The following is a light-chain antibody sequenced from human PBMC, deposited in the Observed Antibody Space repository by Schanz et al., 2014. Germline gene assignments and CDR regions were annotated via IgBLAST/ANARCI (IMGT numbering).Light chain of an antibody. CDR2: EVS. CDR1: SSDVGGYNL. Sequence: QSALTQPASVSGSPGQSITISCTGTSSDVGGYNLVSWYQQHPGKAPKLMIYEVSKRPSGVPDRFSGSKSGNTASLTVSGLQAEDEADYHCCSYAGGYTVFGGGTKLTVL. V-gene: IGLV2-23*02. J-gene: IGLJ3*02. CDR3: CSYAGGYTV.